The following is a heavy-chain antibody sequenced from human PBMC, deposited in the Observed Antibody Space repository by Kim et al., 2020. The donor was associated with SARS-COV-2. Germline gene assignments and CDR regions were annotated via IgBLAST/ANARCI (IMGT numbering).Heavy chain of an antibody. CDR1: GFTVSSNY. CDR3: ARERTYYDFWSGYQGDDYYGIYA. J-gene: IGHJ6*02. V-gene: IGHV3-53*01. D-gene: IGHD3-3*01. CDR2: IYSGGST. Sequence: GGSLRLSCAASGFTVSSNYMSWVRQAPGKGLEWVSVIYSGGSTYYADSVKGRFTISRDNSKNTLYLQMNSLRAEDTAVYYCARERTYYDFWSGYQGDDYYGIYAWGQGTPLT.